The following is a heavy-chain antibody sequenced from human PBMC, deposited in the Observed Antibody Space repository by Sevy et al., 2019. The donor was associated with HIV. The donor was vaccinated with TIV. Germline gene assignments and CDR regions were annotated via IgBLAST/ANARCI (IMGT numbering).Heavy chain of an antibody. Sequence: SETLSLTCSVSGGSISSGFYSWTWIRLPAGKGLEWIGHLSTSGTSNYNSSLKSRVTISVDTSKNQLSQKITSVTAADAAVYYCARDRRNDFNGPAHYLDVWGKGTTVTVSS. J-gene: IGHJ6*03. CDR2: LSTSGTS. CDR3: ARDRRNDFNGPAHYLDV. CDR1: GGSISSGFYS. V-gene: IGHV4-61*09. D-gene: IGHD2-21*02.